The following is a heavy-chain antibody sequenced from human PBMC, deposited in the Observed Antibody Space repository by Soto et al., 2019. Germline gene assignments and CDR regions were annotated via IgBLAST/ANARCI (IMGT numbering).Heavy chain of an antibody. CDR1: GYIFTDYY. CDR3: AKALGQMGATTNGLDV. CDR2: IIPGSATT. J-gene: IGHJ3*01. D-gene: IGHD1-26*01. Sequence: QVQLVQSGAEVKKPGASVKVSCKASGYIFTDYYINWVRQAPGQGLEWMGIIIPGSATTKYAQKFQGRDTMTRDTATSTVNMELSSLLSDDTAVYFCAKALGQMGATTNGLDVRGPGTMVTVSS. V-gene: IGHV1-46*01.